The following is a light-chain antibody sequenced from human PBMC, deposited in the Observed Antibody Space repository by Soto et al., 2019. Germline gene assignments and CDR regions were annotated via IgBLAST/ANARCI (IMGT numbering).Light chain of an antibody. CDR3: QAYDYSLTASV. Sequence: QSVLTQPPSVSGAPAQRVTIYCTGTSSNLGAGYDVHWYQQLPGAAPKLVIFGNRNRPSGVPERFSGSKSGTSASLAITGLQAEDEADYYCQAYDYSLTASVFGGGTKLTVL. J-gene: IGLJ3*02. CDR2: GNR. V-gene: IGLV1-40*01. CDR1: SSNLGAGYD.